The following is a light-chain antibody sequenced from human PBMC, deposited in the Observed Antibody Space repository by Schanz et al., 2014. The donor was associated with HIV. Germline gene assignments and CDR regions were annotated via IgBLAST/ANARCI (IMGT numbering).Light chain of an antibody. V-gene: IGLV1-40*01. J-gene: IGLJ3*02. CDR1: SSNIGADYD. CDR2: DNT. CDR3: SSYAGSNILWL. Sequence: QSVLSQPPSVSGAPGQRVTISCTGSSSNIGADYDVHWYQLLPGTAPKLLIFDNTHRPSGVPARFSGSKSGSSASLAISGLRPEDEADYYCSSYAGSNILWLFGGGTKLTVL.